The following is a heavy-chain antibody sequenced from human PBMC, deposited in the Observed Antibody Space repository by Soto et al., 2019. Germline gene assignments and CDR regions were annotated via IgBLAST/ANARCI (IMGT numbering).Heavy chain of an antibody. CDR3: AKDAARPGSVYYYGMDV. CDR1: GFTFDDYT. CDR2: ISWDGGST. J-gene: IGHJ6*02. Sequence: GGSLRLSCAASGFTFDDYTMHWVRQAPGKGLEWVSLISWDGGSTYYADSVKGRFTISRDNSKNSLYLQMNSLRTEDTALYYCAKDAARPGSVYYYGMDVWGQGTTVTVSS. V-gene: IGHV3-43*01. D-gene: IGHD3-10*01.